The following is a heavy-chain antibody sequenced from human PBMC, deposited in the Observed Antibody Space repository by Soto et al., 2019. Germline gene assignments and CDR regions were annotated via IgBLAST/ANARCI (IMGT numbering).Heavy chain of an antibody. CDR1: GFTFSTFA. V-gene: IGHV3-30-3*01. CDR2: ISHDGRIE. D-gene: IGHD4-17*01. J-gene: IGHJ3*02. CDR3: AHPRGYGVFDAYDI. Sequence: GGSLRLSCAASGFTFSTFALHWVRQAPGEGLEWVALISHDGRIEKYADSVKGRFTISRDNSKNTLYMQMDSLRLEDTGVYYCAHPRGYGVFDAYDIWGQGTMVTVSS.